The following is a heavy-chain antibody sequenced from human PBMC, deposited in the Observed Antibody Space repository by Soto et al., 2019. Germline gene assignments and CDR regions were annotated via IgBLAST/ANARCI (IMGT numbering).Heavy chain of an antibody. D-gene: IGHD7-27*01. V-gene: IGHV3-30-3*01. CDR3: ARDPKTSGGQHWAFNYFDS. J-gene: IGHJ4*02. Sequence: HPWGSLRLSCAASGFSFSISPIHCVRHSPFKGPEWVALISYDGTNKFYADSVKGRFTISRDNSKSTLYLQVDSLRPEDAAVYYCARDPKTSGGQHWAFNYFDSWGQGTLVTVSS. CDR2: ISYDGTNK. CDR1: GFSFSISP.